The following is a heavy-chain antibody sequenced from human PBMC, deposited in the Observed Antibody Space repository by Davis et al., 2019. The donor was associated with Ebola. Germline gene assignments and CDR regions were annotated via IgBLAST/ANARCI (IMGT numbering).Heavy chain of an antibody. Sequence: ASVKVSCKVSGYTLTELSMHWVRQAPGKGLEWMGSFDPEDGEAIYAQKFQGRVTMTRNTSISTAYMELSSLRSEDTAVYYCARDLHGYNWFDPWGQGTLVTVSS. V-gene: IGHV1-24*01. CDR2: FDPEDGEA. CDR3: ARDLHGYNWFDP. CDR1: GYTLTELS. J-gene: IGHJ5*02. D-gene: IGHD6-13*01.